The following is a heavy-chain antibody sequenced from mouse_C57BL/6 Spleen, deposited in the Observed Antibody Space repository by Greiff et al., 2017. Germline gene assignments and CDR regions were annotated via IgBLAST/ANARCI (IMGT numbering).Heavy chain of an antibody. Sequence: QVQLQQPGAELVRPGSSVKLSCKASGYTFTSYWMDWVKQRPGQGLEWIGNIYPSDSETHYNQKFKDKATLTVDKSSSTAYMQLSSLTSEDSAVXYCARITTDWYFDVWGTGTTVTVSS. CDR2: IYPSDSET. CDR3: ARITTDWYFDV. CDR1: GYTFTSYW. J-gene: IGHJ1*03. V-gene: IGHV1-61*01. D-gene: IGHD1-1*01.